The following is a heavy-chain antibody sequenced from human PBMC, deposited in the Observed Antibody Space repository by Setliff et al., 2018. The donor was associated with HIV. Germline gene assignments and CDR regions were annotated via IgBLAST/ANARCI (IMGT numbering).Heavy chain of an antibody. V-gene: IGHV1-69*10. CDR1: GGTFSSHA. J-gene: IGHJ6*03. CDR3: ARYGGYCSSTSCPPSSYSYYYMDV. Sequence: ASVKVSCKASGGTFSSHAISWVRQAPGQGLEWMGGIIPILGIANYAQKFQGRVTITTDESTSTAYMELSSLRSEDTAVYYCARYGGYCSSTSCPPSSYSYYYMDVWGKGTTFTVSS. D-gene: IGHD2-2*01. CDR2: IIPILGIA.